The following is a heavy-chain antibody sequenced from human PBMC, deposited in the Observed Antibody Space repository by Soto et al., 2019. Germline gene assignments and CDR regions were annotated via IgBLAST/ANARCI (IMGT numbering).Heavy chain of an antibody. CDR1: VFSFGSYA. J-gene: IGHJ4*02. CDR3: ARWSYLDY. Sequence: PWWSLRLSCSASVFSFGSYALSWVRQAPGKGLEWVSTISGSDGKTFYADSVKGRFSISRDTSQSTLYLQMNSLRADDTAIYYCARWSYLDYWGQGTRVTVSS. V-gene: IGHV3-23*01. CDR2: ISGSDGKT. D-gene: IGHD3-3*01.